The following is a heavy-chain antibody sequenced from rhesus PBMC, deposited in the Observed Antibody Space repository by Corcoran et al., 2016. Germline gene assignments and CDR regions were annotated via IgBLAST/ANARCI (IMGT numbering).Heavy chain of an antibody. V-gene: IGHV4-106*01. J-gene: IGHJ6*01. CDR3: YALDS. CDR1: GGSISDAYH. Sequence: QVQLQESGPGLVKPSATLSITCAVSGGSISDAYHWSWIRQPPGKGLEWIGYINGCRVGSNDPPALKNRVTIAIDTAKRQFSLKLSSVTAADTAVYYSYALDSWGQGVVVTVSS. CDR2: INGCRVGS.